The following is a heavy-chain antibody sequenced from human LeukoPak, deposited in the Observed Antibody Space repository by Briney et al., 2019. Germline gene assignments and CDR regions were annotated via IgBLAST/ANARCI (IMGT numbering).Heavy chain of an antibody. CDR2: IYSGGST. CDR1: GFTVSNNY. V-gene: IGHV3-66*01. CDR3: ARGNWGTFDY. Sequence: PGGSLRLSCVVSGFTVSNNYMSWVRQAPRKGLEWVSLIYSGGSTYYADSVKGRFTISRDNSKNSLYLQMNSLRAEDTAVYYCARGNWGTFDYWGQGTLVTVSS. J-gene: IGHJ4*02. D-gene: IGHD7-27*01.